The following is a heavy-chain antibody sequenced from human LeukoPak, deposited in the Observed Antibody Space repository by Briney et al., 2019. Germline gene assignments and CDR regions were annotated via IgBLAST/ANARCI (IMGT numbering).Heavy chain of an antibody. J-gene: IGHJ4*02. CDR1: GFTFSSYA. CDR2: LSGSGGST. Sequence: GGSLRLSCAASGFTFSSYAMSWVRQAPGKGLEWVSALSGSGGSTFYSDSVEGRFTISRDNSKNTLHLQMNSLRAEDTAVYYCAKQGFGCWGQGTLVTVSS. V-gene: IGHV3-23*01. CDR3: AKQGFGC.